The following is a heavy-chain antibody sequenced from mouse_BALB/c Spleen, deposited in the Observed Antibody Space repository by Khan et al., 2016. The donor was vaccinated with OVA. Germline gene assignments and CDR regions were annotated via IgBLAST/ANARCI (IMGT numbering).Heavy chain of an antibody. D-gene: IGHD1-2*01. J-gene: IGHJ2*01. V-gene: IGHV3-2*02. CDR1: DYSITSGYG. CDR3: ARTARIKY. Sequence: EVQLVESGPGLVKPSQSLSLTCTVTDYSITSGYGWNWIRQFPGNKLEWMGYISYSGSTNYNPSLKRRISITRDTSKNQFFLQLNSVTTEDTATYYCARTARIKYWGQGTTLTVSS. CDR2: ISYSGST.